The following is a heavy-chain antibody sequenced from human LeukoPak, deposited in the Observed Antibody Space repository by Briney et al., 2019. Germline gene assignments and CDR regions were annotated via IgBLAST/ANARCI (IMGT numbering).Heavy chain of an antibody. CDR1: GFTFSSYW. V-gene: IGHV3-74*03. CDR3: VNHGWGRPA. J-gene: IGHJ4*02. D-gene: IGHD3-10*01. CDR2: IKSGGSDT. Sequence: GGSLRLSCAASGFTFSSYWMHWVRQAPGKGLVWVSRIKSGGSDTTYADSVKGRFTISRDNAKNMLYLQMNSLRAEDTAVYYCVNHGWGRPAWGQGTLVTVSS.